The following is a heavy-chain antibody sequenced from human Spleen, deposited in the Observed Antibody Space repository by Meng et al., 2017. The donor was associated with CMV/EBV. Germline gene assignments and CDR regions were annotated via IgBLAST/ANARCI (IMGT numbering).Heavy chain of an antibody. V-gene: IGHV3-7*01. CDR3: ARQTALYYYDFWSGRPQGNWFDP. D-gene: IGHD3-3*01. J-gene: IGHJ5*02. Sequence: GESLKISCVASGFTFSNYWLNWVRQAPGKGLEWVANIKQDGGESYYADSVKGRFTISRDNAKNSVYLQMSSLRAEDTAVYYCARQTALYYYDFWSGRPQGNWFDPWGQGTLVTVSS. CDR1: GFTFSNYW. CDR2: IKQDGGES.